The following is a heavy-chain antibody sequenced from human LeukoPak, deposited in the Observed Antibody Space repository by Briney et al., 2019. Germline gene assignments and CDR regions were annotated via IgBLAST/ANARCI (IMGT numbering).Heavy chain of an antibody. CDR2: IKSKTDGGTT. CDR3: TTARGLRFLEWFFDY. CDR1: GFTSSNAW. Sequence: GGSLRLSCAASGFTSSNAWMNWVRQAPGKGLEWVGRIKSKTDGGTTDYAAPVKGRFTISRDDSKNTLYLQMNSLKTEDTAVYYCTTARGLRFLEWFFDYWGQGTLVTVSS. D-gene: IGHD3-3*01. J-gene: IGHJ4*02. V-gene: IGHV3-15*07.